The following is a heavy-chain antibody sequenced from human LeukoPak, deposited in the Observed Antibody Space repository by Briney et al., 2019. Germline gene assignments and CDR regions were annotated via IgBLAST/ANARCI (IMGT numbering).Heavy chain of an antibody. Sequence: GGSLRLSCAASGFTFSDYYMSWIRQAPGKGLEWVSYISSSGSTIYYADSVKGRFTISRDNAKNSLYLQMNSLRAEDTAVYYCARVFAGYSSSWTLDYWGQGTLVTVSS. CDR2: ISSSGSTI. V-gene: IGHV3-11*04. D-gene: IGHD6-13*01. CDR1: GFTFSDYY. CDR3: ARVFAGYSSSWTLDY. J-gene: IGHJ4*02.